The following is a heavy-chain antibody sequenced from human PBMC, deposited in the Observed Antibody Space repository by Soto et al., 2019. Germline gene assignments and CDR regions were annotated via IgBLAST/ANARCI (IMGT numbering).Heavy chain of an antibody. J-gene: IGHJ4*02. CDR1: GFTVSSNY. CDR3: ARVMIYGPNHFDY. CDR2: IYSGGAR. D-gene: IGHD3-16*01. Sequence: GGSLRLSCAASGFTVSSNYISWVRQAPGKGLEWVATIYSGGARHYADSVQGRFTISRDISKNMVYLQMNSLRAEDTAMYYCARVMIYGPNHFDYWGQGTLVTVSS. V-gene: IGHV3-53*01.